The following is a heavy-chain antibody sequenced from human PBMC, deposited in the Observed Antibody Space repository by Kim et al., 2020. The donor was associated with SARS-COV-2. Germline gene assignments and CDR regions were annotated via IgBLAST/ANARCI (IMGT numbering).Heavy chain of an antibody. V-gene: IGHV4-34*01. CDR1: GGSFSGYY. Sequence: SETLSLTCAVYGGSFSGYYWSWIRQPPGKGLEWIGEINHSGSTNYNPSLKSRVTISVDTSKNQFSLKLSSVTAADTAVYYCARGLAGYYGSGSYHYYYYYGMDVWSQGTTVTVSS. J-gene: IGHJ6*02. D-gene: IGHD3-10*01. CDR2: INHSGST. CDR3: ARGLAGYYGSGSYHYYYYYGMDV.